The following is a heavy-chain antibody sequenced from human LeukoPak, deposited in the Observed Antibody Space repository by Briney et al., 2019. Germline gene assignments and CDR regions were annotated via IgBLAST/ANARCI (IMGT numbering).Heavy chain of an antibody. CDR2: IYHSGST. V-gene: IGHV4-38-2*02. D-gene: IGHD5-18*01. CDR3: ARAVTAMAKYYFDY. J-gene: IGHJ4*02. CDR1: GYSISSGYY. Sequence: SETLSLTCTVSGYSISSGYYWGWIRQPPGKGLEWIGSIYHSGSTYYNPSLKSRVTISVDTSKNQFSLKLSSVTAADTAVYYCARAVTAMAKYYFDYWGQGTLVTVSS.